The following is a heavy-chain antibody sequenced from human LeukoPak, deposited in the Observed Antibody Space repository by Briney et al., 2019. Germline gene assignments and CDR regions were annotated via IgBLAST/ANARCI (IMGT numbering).Heavy chain of an antibody. D-gene: IGHD2-15*01. CDR2: INHSGST. CDR1: GGSFSGYY. V-gene: IGHV4-34*01. CDR3: ARSVEGYCRGGSCYYYSYYMDV. J-gene: IGHJ6*03. Sequence: PSETLSLTCAVYGGSFSGYYWSWIRQPPRKGLEWIGEINHSGSTNYNPSLKSRVTISVDTSKNQFSLKLSSVTAADTAVYYCARSVEGYCRGGSCYYYSYYMDVWGKGTTVTVSS.